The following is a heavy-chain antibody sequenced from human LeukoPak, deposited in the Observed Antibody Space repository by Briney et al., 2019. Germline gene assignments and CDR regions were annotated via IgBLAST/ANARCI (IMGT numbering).Heavy chain of an antibody. D-gene: IGHD6-19*01. V-gene: IGHV3-23*01. CDR3: AKEATEQWLVTLYYFDY. CDR1: GFTFSSYA. J-gene: IGHJ4*02. Sequence: GGSLRLSCAASGFTFSSYAMSWVRQAPGKGLEWVSAISGSGGSTYYADSVKGRFTISRDNSKNTLYLQMNSLRAEDTAVYYCAKEATEQWLVTLYYFDYWGQGTLVTVSS. CDR2: ISGSGGST.